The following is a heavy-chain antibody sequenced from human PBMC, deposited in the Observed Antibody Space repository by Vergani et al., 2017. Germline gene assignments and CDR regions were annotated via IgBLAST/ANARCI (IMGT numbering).Heavy chain of an antibody. CDR1: GGSFSGYY. CDR3: AMTIWGGYSGFSGRGDAFDI. D-gene: IGHD5-12*01. CDR2: INHSGST. Sequence: QVQLQQWGAGLLKPSETLSLTCAVYGGSFSGYYWSWIRQPPGKGLEWIGEINHSGSTNYTPSLKSRVTISVDTSKNQFSLKLSSVTAADTAVYYCAMTIWGGYSGFSGRGDAFDIWGQGTMVTVSS. V-gene: IGHV4-34*01. J-gene: IGHJ3*02.